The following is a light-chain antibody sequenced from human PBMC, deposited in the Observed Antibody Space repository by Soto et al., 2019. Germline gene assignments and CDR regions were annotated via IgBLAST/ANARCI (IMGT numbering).Light chain of an antibody. V-gene: IGKV3-15*01. CDR2: RAS. J-gene: IGKJ1*01. Sequence: EIVMTQSPATLSVSPGERATLSCRASQSISSNLAWYQQKPGQAPRLLIFRASTRATGIPARFSGSGSGTEFTLTISSLQSEDFAIYYCQQYDNWPPWTFGQGTKVDIK. CDR3: QQYDNWPPWT. CDR1: QSISSN.